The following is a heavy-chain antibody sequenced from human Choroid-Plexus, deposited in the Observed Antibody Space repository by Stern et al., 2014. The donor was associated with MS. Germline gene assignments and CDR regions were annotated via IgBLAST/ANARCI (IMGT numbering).Heavy chain of an antibody. J-gene: IGHJ5*02. D-gene: IGHD2/OR15-2a*01. Sequence: QVQLVESGGGVVQPGRPLRLSCVASGFTFGSCAMHWVRQAPGKGLEWVGGVSHDGSYKYYADSVKVRFTISRDNSQNTLYMQMSSLRPEDTAVYYCAKDRQYLTYFFDHWGQGSLVTVSS. CDR2: VSHDGSYK. V-gene: IGHV3-30*18. CDR1: GFTFGSCA. CDR3: AKDRQYLTYFFDH.